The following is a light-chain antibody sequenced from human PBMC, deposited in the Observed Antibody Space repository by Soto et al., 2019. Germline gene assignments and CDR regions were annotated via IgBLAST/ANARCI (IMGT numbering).Light chain of an antibody. CDR1: QSVSSSY. V-gene: IGKV3-20*01. CDR3: QQYGSSRT. CDR2: GAS. J-gene: IGKJ1*01. Sequence: NVLTQSPGTLSLSPGERATLSCRASQSVSSSYLAWYQQKPGQAPRLLIYGASSRATGIPDRFSGSGSGTDFTLTISRLEPEDSAVYYCQQYGSSRTFGQGTKVDIK.